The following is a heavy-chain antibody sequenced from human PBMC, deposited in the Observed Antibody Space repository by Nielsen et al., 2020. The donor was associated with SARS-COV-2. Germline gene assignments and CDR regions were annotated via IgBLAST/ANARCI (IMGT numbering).Heavy chain of an antibody. V-gene: IGHV3-30*04. J-gene: IGHJ6*02. D-gene: IGHD6-13*01. Sequence: GESLKISCAASGFTFSSYAMHWVRQAPGKGLEWVAVISYDGSNKYYADSVKGRFTISIDNSKNTLYLQMNSLRAEDTAVYYCAREVAAAGDYGMDVWGQGTTVTVSS. CDR3: AREVAAAGDYGMDV. CDR1: GFTFSSYA. CDR2: ISYDGSNK.